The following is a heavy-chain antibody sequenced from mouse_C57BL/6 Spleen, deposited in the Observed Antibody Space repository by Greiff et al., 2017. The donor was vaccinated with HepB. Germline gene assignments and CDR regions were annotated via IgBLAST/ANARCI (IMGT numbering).Heavy chain of an antibody. J-gene: IGHJ4*01. CDR3: ARRINDYDDYAMDY. D-gene: IGHD2-4*01. V-gene: IGHV1-50*01. CDR2: IDPSDSYT. Sequence: QVHVKQPGAELVKPGASVKLSCKASGYTFTSYWMQWVKQRPGQGLEWIGEIDPSDSYTNYNQKFKGKATLTVDTSSSTAYMQLSSLTSEDSAVYYCARRINDYDDYAMDYWGQGTSVTVSS. CDR1: GYTFTSYW.